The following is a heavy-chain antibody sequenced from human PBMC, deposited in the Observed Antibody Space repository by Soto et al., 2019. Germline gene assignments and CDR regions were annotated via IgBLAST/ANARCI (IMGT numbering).Heavy chain of an antibody. CDR2: ISAYNGNT. V-gene: IGHV1-18*01. J-gene: IGHJ4*02. D-gene: IGHD5-12*01. CDR3: ATLRGYSGYDPYYFDY. CDR1: GYTFTSYG. Sequence: QVQLVQSGAEVTKPGASVKVSCKASGYTFTSYGISWVRQAPGQGLEWMGVISAYNGNTNHAHKLQGRVNMTTDTSTSTVDRERRSMRSDVTAVYYCATLRGYSGYDPYYFDYWGQGTLVTGSS.